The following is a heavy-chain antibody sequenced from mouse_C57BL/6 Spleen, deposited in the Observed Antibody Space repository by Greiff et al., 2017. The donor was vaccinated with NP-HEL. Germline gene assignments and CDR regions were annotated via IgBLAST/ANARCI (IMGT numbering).Heavy chain of an antibody. CDR3: ARFYDGYYATYWYFDV. J-gene: IGHJ1*03. CDR1: GYSFTGYY. CDR2: LNPSTGGT. Sequence: EVQLQQSGPELVKPGASVKISCKASGYSFTGYYMNWVKQSPEKSLEWIGELNPSTGGTTYNQKFKAKATLTVDKSSSTAYMQLKSLTSEDSAVYYCARFYDGYYATYWYFDVWGTGTTVTVSS. D-gene: IGHD2-3*01. V-gene: IGHV1-42*01.